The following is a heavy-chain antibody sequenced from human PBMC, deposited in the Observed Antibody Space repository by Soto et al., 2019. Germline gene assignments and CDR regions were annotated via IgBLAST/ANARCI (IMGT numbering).Heavy chain of an antibody. V-gene: IGHV4-39*07. D-gene: IGHD3-22*01. Sequence: ETQCLRRTVVGGSIRNSGDHRGRIRQPPGKGLEWIGSIYYSGSTYYNPSLKSRFTISRDNSKNTLYLQMNSLRAEDTAVYYCAKDSGYRYGPGGYFDYWGQGTLVTVSS. CDR1: GGSIRNSGDH. J-gene: IGHJ4*02. CDR3: AKDSGYRYGPGGYFDY. CDR2: IYYSGST.